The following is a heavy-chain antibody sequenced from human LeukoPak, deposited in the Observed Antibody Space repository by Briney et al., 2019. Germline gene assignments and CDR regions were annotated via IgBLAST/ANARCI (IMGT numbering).Heavy chain of an antibody. D-gene: IGHD3-22*01. CDR3: ARGGCYLALSGHYFY. J-gene: IGHJ4*02. CDR2: IYSGGST. CDR1: GFTFGSNT. V-gene: IGHV3-66*01. Sequence: GGSLRLSCAASGFTFGSNTMSWVRQAPGKGLEWVSIIYSGGSTSYADSVKGRFTISRDNSKNTLYLQMNSLRTEDTAVYYCARGGCYLALSGHYFYWGQGTLVTVSS.